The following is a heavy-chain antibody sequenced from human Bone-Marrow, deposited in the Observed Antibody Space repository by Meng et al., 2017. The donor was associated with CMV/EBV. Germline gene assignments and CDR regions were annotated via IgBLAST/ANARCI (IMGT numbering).Heavy chain of an antibody. Sequence: SRAISGDSVSSNSAAWNWIRQSTSRWLEWLGRTYYRSKWYNDYAVSVKSRITINPNTCKNKFSLQLNSVTPKETAVYYCAREYNWNYVYWGQGTRVTVSS. CDR3: AREYNWNYVY. CDR1: GDSVSSNSAA. D-gene: IGHD1-7*01. J-gene: IGHJ4*02. V-gene: IGHV6-1*01. CDR2: TYYRSKWYN.